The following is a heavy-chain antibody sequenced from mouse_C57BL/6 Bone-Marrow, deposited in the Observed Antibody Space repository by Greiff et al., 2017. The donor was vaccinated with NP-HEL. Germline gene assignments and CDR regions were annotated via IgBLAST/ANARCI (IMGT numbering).Heavy chain of an antibody. D-gene: IGHD1-1*01. Sequence: VQLQQSDAELVKPGASVKISCKVSGYTFTDYTIHWMKQRPEQGLEWIGYIYPRDGSTKYNEKFKGKATLTADKSSSTAYMQLNSLTSEDSAVYYCARQGVPTVVATDWYFDVWGTGTTVTVSS. CDR1: GYTFTDYT. V-gene: IGHV1-78*01. CDR3: ARQGVPTVVATDWYFDV. J-gene: IGHJ1*03. CDR2: IYPRDGST.